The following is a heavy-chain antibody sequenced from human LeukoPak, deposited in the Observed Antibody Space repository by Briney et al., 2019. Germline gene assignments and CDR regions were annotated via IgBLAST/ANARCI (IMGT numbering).Heavy chain of an antibody. CDR3: ARDIGTYGSGSYYSDAFDI. D-gene: IGHD3-10*01. V-gene: IGHV4-38-2*02. CDR1: GYSISSGYY. Sequence: PSETLSLTCAVSGYSISSGYYWGWIRRPPGKGLEWIGSIYHSGSTYYNPSLKSRVTISVDTSKNQFSLKLSSVTAADTAVYYCARDIGTYGSGSYYSDAFDIWGQGTMVTVSS. J-gene: IGHJ3*02. CDR2: IYHSGST.